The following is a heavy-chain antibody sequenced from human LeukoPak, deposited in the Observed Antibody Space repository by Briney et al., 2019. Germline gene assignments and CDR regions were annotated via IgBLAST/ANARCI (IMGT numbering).Heavy chain of an antibody. J-gene: IGHJ4*02. CDR1: GGSFSGYY. D-gene: IGHD7-27*01. V-gene: IGHV4-34*01. CDR3: ARPYKDWGFVN. CDR2: INHSGST. Sequence: PSETLSLTCAVYGGSFSGYYWSWIRQPPGKGLEWIGEINHSGSTYYNPSLKSRVTISVDTSKNQFSLKLNSVTAADTAIYYCARPYKDWGFVNWGQGTLVTVSS.